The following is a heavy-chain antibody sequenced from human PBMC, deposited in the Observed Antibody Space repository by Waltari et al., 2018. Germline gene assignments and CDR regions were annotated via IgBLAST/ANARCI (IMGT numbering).Heavy chain of an antibody. CDR1: GYTFTSYG. V-gene: IGHV1-18*01. D-gene: IGHD1-26*01. CDR2: ISAYNGNT. CDR3: ATGYSGSY. Sequence: QVQLVQSGAEVKKPGASVKVSCKASGYTFTSYGTSWVRQAPGQGLEWMGWISAYNGNTNYAHKFQGSATITAETSTDTADMALSSLRSEATAVYYCATGYSGSYWGQGTLVTVSS. J-gene: IGHJ4*02.